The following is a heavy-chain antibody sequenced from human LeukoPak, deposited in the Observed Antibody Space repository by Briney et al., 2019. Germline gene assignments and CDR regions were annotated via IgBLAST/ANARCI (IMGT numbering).Heavy chain of an antibody. CDR2: IRDSGNST. Sequence: GGSLRLSCVVSGFTFKNYAMSWVRQAPGKGLEWVSTIRDSGNSTDYADSVKGRFTVSRDNSKNTLYLHMNTLRAEDTAVYYCAKWAYYDFWSGHYKLHFDFWGQGTLVTVSP. V-gene: IGHV3-23*01. CDR1: GFTFKNYA. J-gene: IGHJ4*02. D-gene: IGHD3-3*01. CDR3: AKWAYYDFWSGHYKLHFDF.